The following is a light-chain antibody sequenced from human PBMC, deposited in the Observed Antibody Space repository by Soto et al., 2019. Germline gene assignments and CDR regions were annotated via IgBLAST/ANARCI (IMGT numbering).Light chain of an antibody. V-gene: IGKV4-1*01. CDR1: QSVLYSSNNKNY. CDR3: QQYYSTPRGT. CDR2: WAS. Sequence: DIVMTQSPDSLAVSLGERATINCKSSQSVLYSSNNKNYLAWYQQKPGQPPKLLIYWASTRESGVHDRFSGSGSGTDFTLTISSLQAEDVAVYYCQQYYSTPRGTFGQGTKLEIK. J-gene: IGKJ2*02.